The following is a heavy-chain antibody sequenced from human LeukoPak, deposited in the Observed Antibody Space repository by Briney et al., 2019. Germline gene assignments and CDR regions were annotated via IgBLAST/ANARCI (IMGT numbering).Heavy chain of an antibody. CDR1: GGSFSGYY. V-gene: IGHV4-34*01. J-gene: IGHJ5*02. D-gene: IGHD6-13*01. CDR2: INHSGST. Sequence: SETLSLTCAVYGGSFSGYYWSWIRQPPGKGLEWIGEINHSGSTYYNPSLKSRVTISVDTSKNQFSLKLSSVTAADTAVYYCARLAAAGMNWFDPWGQGTLVTVSS. CDR3: ARLAAAGMNWFDP.